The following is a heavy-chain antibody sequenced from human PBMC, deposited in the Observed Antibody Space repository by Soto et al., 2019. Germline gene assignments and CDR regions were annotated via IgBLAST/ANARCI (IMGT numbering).Heavy chain of an antibody. J-gene: IGHJ4*02. CDR2: IYWDDDK. CDR1: GFSLSTSGVG. V-gene: IGHV2-5*02. CDR3: AQGRHYYRRFDY. D-gene: IGHD3-10*01. Sequence: SGPTLVNPTQTLTLTCTFSGFSLSTSGVGVGWIRQPPGKALEWLALIYWDDDKRYSPSLKSRLTITKDTSKNQVVLTMTNMEPVDTATYYCAQGRHYYRRFDYWGQGTLVTVSS.